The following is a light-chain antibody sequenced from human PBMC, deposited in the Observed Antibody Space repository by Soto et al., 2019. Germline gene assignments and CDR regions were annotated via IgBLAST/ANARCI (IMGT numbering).Light chain of an antibody. CDR3: AAWDGSLNVVL. CDR1: SSNIGSNT. J-gene: IGLJ2*01. Sequence: QSALTQPPSASGTPGHRVTISCSGSSSNIGSNTVNWYQQLPGSAPKLLMYSTNQRPSGVPDRFSGSKSGTSASLAISGLQSEDEADYYCAAWDGSLNVVLFGGGTKLTVL. CDR2: STN. V-gene: IGLV1-44*01.